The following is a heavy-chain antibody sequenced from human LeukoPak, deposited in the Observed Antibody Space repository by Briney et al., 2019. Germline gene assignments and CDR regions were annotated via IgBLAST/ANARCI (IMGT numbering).Heavy chain of an antibody. CDR3: ARVGCSSTSCPLGMDV. CDR2: IYYSGST. D-gene: IGHD2-2*01. CDR1: GGSISSGGYY. J-gene: IGHJ6*02. V-gene: IGHV4-31*11. Sequence: TLSLTCGVSGGSISSGGYYWSWIRQHPGKGLEWIGYIYYSGSTYYNPSLKSRVTISVDTSKNQFSLKLSSVTAADTAVYYCARVGCSSTSCPLGMDVWGQGTTVTVSS.